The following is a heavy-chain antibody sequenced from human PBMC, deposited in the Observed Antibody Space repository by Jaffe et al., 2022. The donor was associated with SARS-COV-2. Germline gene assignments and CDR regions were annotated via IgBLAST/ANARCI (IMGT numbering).Heavy chain of an antibody. Sequence: QVQLVESGGGVVQPGRSLRLSCAASGFTFSSYAMHWVRQAPGKGLEWVAVISYDGSNKYYADSVKGRFTISRDNSKNTLYLQMNSLRAEDTAVYYCARDKVYGSGSSYYYYMDVWGKGTTVTVSS. J-gene: IGHJ6*03. D-gene: IGHD3-10*01. CDR3: ARDKVYGSGSSYYYYMDV. CDR2: ISYDGSNK. CDR1: GFTFSSYA. V-gene: IGHV3-30*04.